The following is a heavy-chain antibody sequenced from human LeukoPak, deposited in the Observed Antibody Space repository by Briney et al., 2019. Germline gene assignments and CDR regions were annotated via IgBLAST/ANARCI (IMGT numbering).Heavy chain of an antibody. Sequence: GGSLRLSCAASGFTFSSYTMNWVRQAPGKGLEWVSSITSNTRYIFYADSVKGRFTISRDNAKKSLYLQMNSLRAEDTAVYYCARDKTSSWCDYWGQGTLVTVSS. CDR2: ITSNTRYI. D-gene: IGHD6-13*01. CDR1: GFTFSSYT. J-gene: IGHJ4*02. V-gene: IGHV3-21*01. CDR3: ARDKTSSWCDY.